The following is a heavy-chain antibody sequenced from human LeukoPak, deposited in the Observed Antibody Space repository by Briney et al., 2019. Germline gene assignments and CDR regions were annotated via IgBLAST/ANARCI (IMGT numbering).Heavy chain of an antibody. CDR3: ARAQTKVAYPFLY. CDR2: INTDGSTT. J-gene: IGHJ4*02. D-gene: IGHD4-23*01. Sequence: PGGSLRLSCTVSGFTFSSYWTHWVRQAPGMGLVWVSRINTDGSTTSYADSVKGRFTISRDNAKNTLYLQVNSLRADDTAVYYCARAQTKVAYPFLYWGQGTLVTVSS. V-gene: IGHV3-74*01. CDR1: GFTFSSYW.